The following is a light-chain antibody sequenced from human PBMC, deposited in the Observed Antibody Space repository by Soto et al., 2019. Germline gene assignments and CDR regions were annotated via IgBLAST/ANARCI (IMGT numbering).Light chain of an antibody. CDR3: QTWGSGIVV. CDR1: SGHSNYA. CDR2: LNSDGSH. Sequence: QLVLTQSPSASASLGASVKLTCTLSSGHSNYAIAWHQQQSEKGPRYLMKLNSDGSHSKGDGIPARFSGSSSGTERYLTISSLQSEDEADYSCQTWGSGIVVFGGGTKVTVL. J-gene: IGLJ2*01. V-gene: IGLV4-69*01.